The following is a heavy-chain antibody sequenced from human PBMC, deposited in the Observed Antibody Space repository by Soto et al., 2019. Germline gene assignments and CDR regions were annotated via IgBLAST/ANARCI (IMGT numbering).Heavy chain of an antibody. D-gene: IGHD6-19*01. J-gene: IGHJ6*02. V-gene: IGHV4-4*02. CDR2: IYHSGST. CDR1: GGSISSSNW. Sequence: SETLSLTCAVSGGSISSSNWWSWVRQPPGKGLEWIGEIYHSGSTNYNPSLKSRVTISVDKSKNQFSLKLSSVTAADTAVYYCARTDSSGWYGDYYYGMDIWGQGTTVTVSS. CDR3: ARTDSSGWYGDYYYGMDI.